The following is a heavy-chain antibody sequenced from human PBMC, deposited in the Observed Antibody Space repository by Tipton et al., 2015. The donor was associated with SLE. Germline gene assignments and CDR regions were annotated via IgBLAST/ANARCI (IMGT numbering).Heavy chain of an antibody. D-gene: IGHD4-23*01. CDR1: GGSFSGYY. V-gene: IGHV4-34*01. J-gene: IGHJ6*03. CDR3: ARDQTTVVTRGYYYYYMDV. CDR2: INHSGST. Sequence: LRLSCAVYGGSFSGYYWSWIRQPPGKGLEWIGKINHSGSTNYNPSLKSRVTISVDTSKNQLSLKLSSVTAADTAVYYCARDQTTVVTRGYYYYYMDVWGKGTTVTVSS.